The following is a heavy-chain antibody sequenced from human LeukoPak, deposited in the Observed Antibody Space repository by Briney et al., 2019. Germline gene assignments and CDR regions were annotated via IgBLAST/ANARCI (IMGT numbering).Heavy chain of an antibody. J-gene: IGHJ3*02. CDR2: ISDDGNNK. D-gene: IGHD3-9*01. CDR3: ARDQDGYDILTGGAFDI. Sequence: GGSLRLSCAASALNFRIYAMHWVRQAPGKGLEWVAVISDDGNNKYYADSVKGRFAISRDNSRNTFYLQMDSLRAEDTAVYYCARDQDGYDILTGGAFDIWGQGTMVTVSS. V-gene: IGHV3-30*09. CDR1: ALNFRIYA.